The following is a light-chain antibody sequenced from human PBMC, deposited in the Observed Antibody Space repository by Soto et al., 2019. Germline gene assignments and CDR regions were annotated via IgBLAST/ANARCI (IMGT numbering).Light chain of an antibody. V-gene: IGKV1-12*01. CDR3: QQSYSTPIT. CDR2: DAS. Sequence: DIQMTQSPSSVSASVGDRVTITCRASQGISSWLAWYQQKPGKAPKLLIYDASSLESGVPSRSSGSGSGTDFTLTIGSLQPDDFATYYCQQSYSTPITFGQGTRLEIK. J-gene: IGKJ5*01. CDR1: QGISSW.